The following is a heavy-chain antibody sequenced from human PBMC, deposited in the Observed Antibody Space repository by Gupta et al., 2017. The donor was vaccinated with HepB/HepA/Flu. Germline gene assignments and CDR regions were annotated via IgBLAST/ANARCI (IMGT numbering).Heavy chain of an antibody. CDR3: ARGGFGHGFDI. CDR2: IDNDGSDT. Sequence: EEQLMESGGGLIQPGGSLRLSCEVSGFNFRSHWMHWVRQAPGKGLVWVSRIDNDGSDTIYGDSVKGRFTCSRDNAKNTLYLQMNSLRAEDTAVYYCARGGFGHGFDIWGQGTMVTVS. D-gene: IGHD3-3*01. J-gene: IGHJ3*02. CDR1: GFNFRSHW. V-gene: IGHV3-74*01.